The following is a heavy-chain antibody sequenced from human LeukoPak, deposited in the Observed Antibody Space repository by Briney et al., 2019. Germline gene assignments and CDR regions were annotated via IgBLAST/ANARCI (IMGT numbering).Heavy chain of an antibody. CDR3: ARELTSTYYFDY. J-gene: IGHJ4*02. CDR1: GFTFTNYV. V-gene: IGHV3-30*04. Sequence: PGRSLRLSCAASGFTFTNYVMHWVRQAPGKGLEWVAVISYDGSNKYYADSVKGRFTISRDNSKNTVYLQMNSLRPEDTAVYYCARELTSTYYFDYWGQGTLVTVYS. CDR2: ISYDGSNK.